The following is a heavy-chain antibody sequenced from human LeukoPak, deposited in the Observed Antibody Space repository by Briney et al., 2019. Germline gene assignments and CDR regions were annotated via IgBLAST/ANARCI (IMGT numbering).Heavy chain of an antibody. D-gene: IGHD6-25*01. CDR3: ARDIAAGTPRAFDI. CDR2: INPISGVA. J-gene: IGHJ3*02. Sequence: ASVKVSXKTSGYNFNGFYMHWVRQAPGQGLEWMRWINPISGVAIYAQKFQGRVTMTRDTSISTAYMELINLRSDDTAIYYCARDIAAGTPRAFDIWGQGAMVTVSS. V-gene: IGHV1-2*02. CDR1: GYNFNGFY.